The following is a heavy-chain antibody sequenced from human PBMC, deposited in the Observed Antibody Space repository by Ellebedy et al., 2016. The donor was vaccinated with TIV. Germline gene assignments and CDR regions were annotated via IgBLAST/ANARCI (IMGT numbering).Heavy chain of an antibody. CDR1: GYTFTGYY. D-gene: IGHD3-16*01. V-gene: IGHV1-2*04. J-gene: IGHJ4*02. CDR3: ASDQGGMRLGY. Sequence: ASVKVSXXASGYTFTGYYMHWVRQAPGQGLEWMGWINPNSGGTNYAQKFQGWVTMTRDTSISTAYMELSRLRSDDTAVYYCASDQGGMRLGYWGQGTLVTVSS. CDR2: INPNSGGT.